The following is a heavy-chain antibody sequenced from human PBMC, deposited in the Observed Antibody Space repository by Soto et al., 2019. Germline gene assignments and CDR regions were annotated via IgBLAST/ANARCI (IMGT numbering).Heavy chain of an antibody. CDR1: GGSISSGGYY. CDR3: ARVYRGGYCISTSCKVGDAFDI. D-gene: IGHD2-2*03. CDR2: IYYSGST. Sequence: QVQLQESGPGLVKPSQTLSLTCTVSGGSISSGGYYWSWIHQHPGKGLEWIGYIYYSGSTYYNPSLKSRVTISGDTSKNQFSLKLRSVTAADTDVYYGARVYRGGYCISTSCKVGDAFDIWGQGTIVTVSS. V-gene: IGHV4-31*03. J-gene: IGHJ3*02.